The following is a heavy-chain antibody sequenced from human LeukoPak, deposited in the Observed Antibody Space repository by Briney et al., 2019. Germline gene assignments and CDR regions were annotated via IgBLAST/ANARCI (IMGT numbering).Heavy chain of an antibody. CDR3: ARVGNDYGDYWYFDL. CDR1: GYTFTGYY. Sequence: ASVTVSCKASGYTFTGYYMHWVRQAPGQGLEWMGWINPNSGGTNYAQKFQGRVTMTRDTSISTAYMELSRLRSDDTAVYYCARVGNDYGDYWYFDLWGRGTLVTVSS. D-gene: IGHD4-17*01. CDR2: INPNSGGT. V-gene: IGHV1-2*02. J-gene: IGHJ2*01.